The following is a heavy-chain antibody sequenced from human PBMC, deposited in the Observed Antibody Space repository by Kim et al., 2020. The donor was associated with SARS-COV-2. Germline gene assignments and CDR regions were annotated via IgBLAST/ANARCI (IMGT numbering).Heavy chain of an antibody. CDR2: IIPIFGTT. V-gene: IGHV1-69*06. CDR1: GDTFSKYA. Sequence: SVKVSCKASGDTFSKYAISWVRQAPGQGLEWMGGIIPIFGTTNYVQKFQGRVTITADKSTSTANMELSSLRSEDTAVYYCARSGYYHSSGFLYYFDSWGQGTLVTVSS. D-gene: IGHD3-22*01. CDR3: ARSGYYHSSGFLYYFDS. J-gene: IGHJ4*02.